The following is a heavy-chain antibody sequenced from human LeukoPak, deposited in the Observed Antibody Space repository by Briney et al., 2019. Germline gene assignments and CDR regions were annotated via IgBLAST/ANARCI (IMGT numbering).Heavy chain of an antibody. Sequence: QPGGSLRLSCAASGFTFSNYAMNWVRQAPGKGLEWVSLISGSTGSTYYADSVKGRFSISRDNSKNTVYLQMNSLRVEDTAVYYCAKGPVPAIVGATTLDYWGQGTLVTVSS. D-gene: IGHD1-26*01. V-gene: IGHV3-23*01. CDR2: ISGSTGST. CDR1: GFTFSNYA. CDR3: AKGPVPAIVGATTLDY. J-gene: IGHJ4*02.